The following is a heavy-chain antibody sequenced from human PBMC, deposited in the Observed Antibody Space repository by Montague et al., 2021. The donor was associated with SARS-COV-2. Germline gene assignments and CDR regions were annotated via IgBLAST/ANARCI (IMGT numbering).Heavy chain of an antibody. CDR1: GGSINNYF. J-gene: IGHJ4*02. Sequence: SETLSLTCSVSGGSINNYFWGWIRQSPGKGLEWVGDMHSTGSTAXXPSXXXRVIISVDTSKTQISLKLSSVSAADTALYYCARAVVGAKTATIESWGQGTPVTVSS. CDR2: MHSTGST. V-gene: IGHV4-59*01. D-gene: IGHD2-15*01. CDR3: ARAVVGAKTATIES.